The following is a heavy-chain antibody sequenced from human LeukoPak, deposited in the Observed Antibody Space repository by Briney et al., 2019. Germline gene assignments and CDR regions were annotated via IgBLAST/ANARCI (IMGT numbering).Heavy chain of an antibody. J-gene: IGHJ4*02. CDR2: MNPNSGDT. V-gene: IGHV1-8*01. D-gene: IGHD3-22*01. CDR1: GYTFTSYD. Sequence: ASVKVSYKASGYTFTSYDINWVRQATGQGLEWMGWMNPNSGDTGYAQKFQGRVTMTRNTSISTAYMELSSLRSEDTAVYYCARVPMTYYYDSSGYLPDYWGQGTLVTVSP. CDR3: ARVPMTYYYDSSGYLPDY.